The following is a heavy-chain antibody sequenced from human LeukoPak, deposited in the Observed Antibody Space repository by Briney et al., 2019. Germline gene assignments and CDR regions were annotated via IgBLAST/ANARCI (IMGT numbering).Heavy chain of an antibody. V-gene: IGHV3-9*01. D-gene: IGHD3-10*01. CDR3: AKDIGRGTGGSGSYYYYYYYGMDV. CDR1: GFTFDDYA. J-gene: IGHJ6*02. CDR2: ISWNSGSI. Sequence: GGSLRLSCAASGFTFDDYAMHWVRQALGKGLEWVSAISWNSGSIGYADSVKGRFTISRDNAKNSLYLQMNSLRAEDTALYYCAKDIGRGTGGSGSYYYYYYYGMDVWGQGTTVTVSS.